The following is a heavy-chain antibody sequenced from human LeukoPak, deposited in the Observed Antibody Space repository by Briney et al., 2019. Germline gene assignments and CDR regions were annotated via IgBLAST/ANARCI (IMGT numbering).Heavy chain of an antibody. V-gene: IGHV4-39*01. Sequence: PSETLSLTCTVSGGSISSSSYYWGWIRQPPGKGLEWIGSIYYSGSTYYNPSLKSRVTISVDTSKNQFSLKLSSVTAADTAVYYCARAAMIPPDYYYYMDVWGKGTTVTISS. D-gene: IGHD3-22*01. CDR2: IYYSGST. CDR1: GGSISSSSYY. J-gene: IGHJ6*03. CDR3: ARAAMIPPDYYYYMDV.